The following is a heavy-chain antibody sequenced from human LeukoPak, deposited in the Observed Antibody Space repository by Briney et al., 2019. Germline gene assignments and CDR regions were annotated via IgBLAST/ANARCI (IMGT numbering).Heavy chain of an antibody. CDR3: AGVTGYLFY. V-gene: IGHV3-74*01. Sequence: SGGSLRLSCAASGFTFSSYWMYWVRQAPGKGLVWVSRIDTDGSSTSYADSVKGRFTISRDNAKNTLYLQMNSLRADDTAVYYCAGVTGYLFYWGQGTLVTVSS. CDR1: GFTFSSYW. CDR2: IDTDGSST. D-gene: IGHD3-9*01. J-gene: IGHJ4*02.